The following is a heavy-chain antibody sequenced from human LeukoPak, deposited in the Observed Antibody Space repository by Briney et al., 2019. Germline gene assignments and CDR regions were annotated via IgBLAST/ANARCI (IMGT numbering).Heavy chain of an antibody. CDR1: GFTVSSNY. V-gene: IGHV3-15*01. D-gene: IGHD4-17*01. CDR3: TTSFYGDYRYFDY. J-gene: IGHJ4*02. CDR2: IKSKTDGGTT. Sequence: PGGSLRLSCAASGFTVSSNYMSWVRQAPGKGLEWVGHIKSKTDGGTTDYSAPVKGRFTISRDDSKNTLYLQMNSLKTEDTAVYYCTTSFYGDYRYFDYWGQGTLVTVSS.